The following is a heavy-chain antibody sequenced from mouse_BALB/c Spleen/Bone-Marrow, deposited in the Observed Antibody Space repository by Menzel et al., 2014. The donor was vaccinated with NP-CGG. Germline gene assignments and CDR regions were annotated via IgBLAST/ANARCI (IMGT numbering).Heavy chain of an antibody. J-gene: IGHJ2*01. Sequence: VQLQQSGAELVKPGASVKLSYKASGYAFTSYWMHWVKQRPGQGLEWIGEINPSNGRTNYNEKFKSKATLTVDKSSSTAYMQLSSLTSEDSAVYYCARRATTVVATDYWGQGTTLTVSS. CDR3: ARRATTVVATDY. CDR1: GYAFTSYW. D-gene: IGHD1-1*01. V-gene: IGHV1S81*02. CDR2: INPSNGRT.